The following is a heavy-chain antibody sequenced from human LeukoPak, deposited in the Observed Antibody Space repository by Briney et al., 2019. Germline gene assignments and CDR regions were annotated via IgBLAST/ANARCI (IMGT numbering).Heavy chain of an antibody. CDR2: IYHSEST. Sequence: SETLSLTCTVSGYSISSGYYWGWIRQPPGKGLEWIGSIYHSESTYYNPSLKSRVTISVDTSRNQFSLKLSSVTAADTAVYYCARALGPLGSSWWYFDLWGRGTLVTVSS. CDR1: GYSISSGYY. J-gene: IGHJ2*01. D-gene: IGHD6-13*01. V-gene: IGHV4-38-2*02. CDR3: ARALGPLGSSWWYFDL.